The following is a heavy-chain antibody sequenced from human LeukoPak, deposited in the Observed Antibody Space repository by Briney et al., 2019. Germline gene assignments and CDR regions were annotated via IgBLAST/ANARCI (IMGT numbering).Heavy chain of an antibody. CDR2: INPNSGGT. D-gene: IGHD2-21*01. V-gene: IGHV1-2*02. Sequence: ASVKVSCKASGYTFTGYYMHWVRQAPGQGLEWMGWINPNSGGTNYAQKFQGRVTMTRDTSISTAYMELSRLSSVTAADTAVYYCARIYCGGDCSIFDIWGQGTMVTVSS. J-gene: IGHJ3*02. CDR3: ARIYCGGDCSIFDI. CDR1: GYTFTGYY.